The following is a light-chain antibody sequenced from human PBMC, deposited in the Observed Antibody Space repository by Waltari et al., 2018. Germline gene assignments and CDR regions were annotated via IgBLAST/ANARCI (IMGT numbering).Light chain of an antibody. CDR3: QHYYSIPRT. CDR1: QSILYSSNNKNY. CDR2: WAS. V-gene: IGKV4-1*01. J-gene: IGKJ3*01. Sequence: DIVMTQSPDSLAASLGERATINCKSSQSILYSSNNKNYLAWYQQKPGQPPKLLIYWASTRESGVPDRFSGSGSGTDFTLTISSLQAEDVAVYYCQHYYSIPRTFGPGTKVDIK.